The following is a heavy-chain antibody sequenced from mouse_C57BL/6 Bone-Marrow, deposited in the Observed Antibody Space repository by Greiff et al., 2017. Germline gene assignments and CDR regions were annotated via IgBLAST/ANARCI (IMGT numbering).Heavy chain of an antibody. J-gene: IGHJ3*01. Sequence: QVQLQQPGAELVQPGASVTVSCKASGYTFTSYWMHWVKQRPGHGLEWIGRIHPSDSATNYNQKFKGKATLTVDNSSSTAYMKLSSLTSEASAVYYCAILTAYWGQGTLVTVSA. CDR2: IHPSDSAT. V-gene: IGHV1-74*01. CDR1: GYTFTSYW. CDR3: AILTAY.